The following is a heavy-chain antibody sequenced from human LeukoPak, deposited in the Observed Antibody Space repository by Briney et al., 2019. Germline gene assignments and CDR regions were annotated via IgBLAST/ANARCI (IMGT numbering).Heavy chain of an antibody. CDR1: GDSVSSNSVT. D-gene: IGHD3-3*01. CDR2: TYYRSKWYN. Sequence: SQTLSLTCGISGDSVSSNSVTWNWIRQSPSRGLEWLGRTYYRSKWYNDYAVSVKSRITVNPDTSKNQFSLHLNSVTPEDTAVYYCARQGFRRFDPWGQGTLVTVSS. CDR3: ARQGFRRFDP. V-gene: IGHV6-1*01. J-gene: IGHJ5*02.